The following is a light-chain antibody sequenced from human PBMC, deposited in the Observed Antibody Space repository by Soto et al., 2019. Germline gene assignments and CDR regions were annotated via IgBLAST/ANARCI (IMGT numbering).Light chain of an antibody. CDR1: QSIIRY. V-gene: IGKV1-39*01. CDR2: AAS. J-gene: IGKJ3*01. CDR3: QQSYSTLFT. Sequence: DIQMTQSPSSLSASVGDRVTITCRASQSIIRYLTWYQQKPGRAPNLLIYAASSLQSGVPSRFSGSGSGTEFTLIISSLQPVDFATYYCQQSYSTLFTFGPGTKVEIK.